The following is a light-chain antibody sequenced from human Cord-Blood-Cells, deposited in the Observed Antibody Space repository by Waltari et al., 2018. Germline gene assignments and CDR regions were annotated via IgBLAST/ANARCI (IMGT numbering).Light chain of an antibody. J-gene: IGLJ3*02. CDR1: AFPKPY. CDR2: KDS. CDR3: QSADSSGTYPV. Sequence: SYVLTQPPSVSVSPGQTARITCSGDAFPKPYAFWYQQKPGQAPVLVIYKDSERPSGIPERFSGSSSGTTVTLTISGVQAEDEADYYCQSADSSGTYPVFGGGTKLTVL. V-gene: IGLV3-25*03.